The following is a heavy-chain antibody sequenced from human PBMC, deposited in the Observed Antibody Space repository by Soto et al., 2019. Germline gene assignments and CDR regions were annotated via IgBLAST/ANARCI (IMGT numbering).Heavy chain of an antibody. Sequence: EASVKVSCKASGGTFSIYAISWVRQAPGQGLEWMGGIIPIFGTANYAQKFQGRVTITADESTSTAYMELSSLRSEDTAVYYCARGGYDILTGYSPNNWFDPWGQGTLVSVSS. CDR3: ARGGYDILTGYSPNNWFDP. J-gene: IGHJ5*02. D-gene: IGHD3-9*01. V-gene: IGHV1-69*13. CDR2: IIPIFGTA. CDR1: GGTFSIYA.